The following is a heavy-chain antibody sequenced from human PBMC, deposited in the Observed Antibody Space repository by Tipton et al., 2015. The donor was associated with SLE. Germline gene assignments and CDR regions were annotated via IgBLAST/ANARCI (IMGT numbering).Heavy chain of an antibody. CDR3: ARLNRYALDI. J-gene: IGHJ3*02. V-gene: IGHV4-39*01. Sequence: TLSLTCTVYGGSISSYYWSWIRQPPGKGLEWIGSIYYSGSTYYNPSLKSRVTISVDTSKNQFSLKLSSVTAADTAVYYCARLNRYALDIWGQGTMVTVSS. D-gene: IGHD1-14*01. CDR2: IYYSGST. CDR1: GGSISSYY.